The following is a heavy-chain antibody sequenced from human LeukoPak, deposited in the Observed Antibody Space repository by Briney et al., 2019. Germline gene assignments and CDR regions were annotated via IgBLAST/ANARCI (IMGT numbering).Heavy chain of an antibody. Sequence: GGSLRLSCAASGFTFSSYAMSWVRQAPGKGLERVSAISGSGGSTYYADSVKGRFTISRDNSKNTLYLQMNSLRAEDTAVYYCAKDPYSSGWYDYWGQGTLVTVSS. CDR3: AKDPYSSGWYDY. CDR2: ISGSGGST. V-gene: IGHV3-23*01. J-gene: IGHJ4*02. CDR1: GFTFSSYA. D-gene: IGHD6-19*01.